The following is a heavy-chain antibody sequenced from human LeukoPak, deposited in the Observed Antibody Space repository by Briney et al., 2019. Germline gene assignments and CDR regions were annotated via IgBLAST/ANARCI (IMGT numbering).Heavy chain of an antibody. CDR2: IIPILGIA. Sequence: SVKVSCKASGGTFSSYAISWVRQAPGQGLEWMGRIIPILGIANYAQKFQGRVTITADKSTSTAYMELSSLRSEDTAVYYCAKDWVIATFDYWGQGTLVTVSS. V-gene: IGHV1-69*04. CDR3: AKDWVIATFDY. CDR1: GGTFSSYA. J-gene: IGHJ4*02. D-gene: IGHD2-21*01.